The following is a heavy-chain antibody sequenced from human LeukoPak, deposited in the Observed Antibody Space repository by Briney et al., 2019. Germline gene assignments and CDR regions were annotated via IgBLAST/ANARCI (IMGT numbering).Heavy chain of an antibody. D-gene: IGHD6-19*01. Sequence: PGGSLRLSCAASGFTFSSYAMTWVRRAPGKGLEWVSVIYSGGSTYYADSVKGRFTISRDNSKNTLYLQMNSLRAEDTAVYYCASGLDSSGCLWGQGTLVTVSS. CDR1: GFTFSSYA. J-gene: IGHJ4*02. CDR2: IYSGGST. CDR3: ASGLDSSGCL. V-gene: IGHV3-66*01.